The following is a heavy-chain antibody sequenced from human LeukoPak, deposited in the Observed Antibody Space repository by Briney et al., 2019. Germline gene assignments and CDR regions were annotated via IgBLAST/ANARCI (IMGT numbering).Heavy chain of an antibody. CDR2: ISWNSGSR. V-gene: IGHV3-9*01. D-gene: IGHD3-3*01. Sequence: PGGSLRLSCAASGFTFDDYAMHWVRQAPGKGLEWVSGISWNSGSRGYADSVKGRFTISRDNAKNSLYLQMNSLRAEDTAVYYCAKDLYDFWSGYYTGGGGGDYWGQGTLVTVSS. J-gene: IGHJ4*02. CDR3: AKDLYDFWSGYYTGGGGGDY. CDR1: GFTFDDYA.